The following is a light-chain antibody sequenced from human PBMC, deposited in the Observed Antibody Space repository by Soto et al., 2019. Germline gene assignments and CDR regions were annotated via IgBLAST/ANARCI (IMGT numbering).Light chain of an antibody. Sequence: IQMTQTPSSLSASVGDRVTITCRASQSIATYLNWYQQKPGKAPELLIYAASTLQSGVPSRFSGSGSGTDFTLTISTLQPEDFATYYCQQLNSYPRTFGQGTKVDIK. CDR2: AAS. CDR3: QQLNSYPRT. CDR1: QSIATY. J-gene: IGKJ1*01. V-gene: IGKV1-9*01.